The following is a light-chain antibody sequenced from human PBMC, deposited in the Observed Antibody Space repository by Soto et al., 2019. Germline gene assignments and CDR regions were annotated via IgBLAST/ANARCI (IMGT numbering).Light chain of an antibody. CDR3: LQYNSYSQT. J-gene: IGKJ1*01. Sequence: DIQMTQSPSTLSASVGDRVTITCRASQSISSWLAWYQQKPGKAPKLLIYDASSLESGVPSRFSGSGSGTEFTLTISSLQPDDFATYYCLQYNSYSQTFGQGTKVDI. CDR2: DAS. V-gene: IGKV1-5*01. CDR1: QSISSW.